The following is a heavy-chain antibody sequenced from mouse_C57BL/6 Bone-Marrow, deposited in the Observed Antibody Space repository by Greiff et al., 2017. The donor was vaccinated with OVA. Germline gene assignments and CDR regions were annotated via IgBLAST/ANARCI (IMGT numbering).Heavy chain of an antibody. J-gene: IGHJ2*01. CDR2: ISDGGSYT. D-gene: IGHD3-2*02. CDR1: GFTFSSYA. V-gene: IGHV5-4*03. CDR3: ARAGQLRSLDY. Sequence: EVMLVESGGGLVKPGGSLKLSCAASGFTFSSYAMSWVRQTPEKRLEWVATISDGGSYTYYPNNVKGRFTISRDNAKNNLYLQMSHLKSEDTAMYYGARAGQLRSLDYWGQGTTLTVSS.